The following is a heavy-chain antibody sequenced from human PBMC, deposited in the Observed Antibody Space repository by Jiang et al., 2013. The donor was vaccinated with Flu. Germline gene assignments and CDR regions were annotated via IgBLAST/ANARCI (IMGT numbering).Heavy chain of an antibody. CDR3: ARDDSGHDY. D-gene: IGHD1-26*01. Sequence: VQLVESGGGLVKPGGSLRLSCAASGFTFSTYSMNWVRQAPGKGLEWVSSISGSSSYIYYADSVKGRFTISRDNAKNSLYLQMTNLRAEDTAVYYCARDDSGHDYWGQGTLVTVSS. V-gene: IGHV3-21*01. CDR1: GFTFSTYS. J-gene: IGHJ4*02. CDR2: ISGSSSYI.